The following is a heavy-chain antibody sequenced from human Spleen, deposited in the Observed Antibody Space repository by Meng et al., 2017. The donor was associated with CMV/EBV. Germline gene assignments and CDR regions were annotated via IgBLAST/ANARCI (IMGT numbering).Heavy chain of an antibody. CDR2: ISSSSSTI. D-gene: IGHD6-13*01. J-gene: IGHJ6*02. CDR3: ARDIAATIYYYYYGMDV. V-gene: IGHV3-48*04. CDR1: GFTLSSYA. Sequence: GESLKISCAASGFTLSSYAMSWVRQAPGKGLEWVSYISSSSSTIYYADSVKGRFTISRDNAKNSLYLQMNSLRAEDTAVYYCARDIAATIYYYYYGMDVWGQGTTVTVSS.